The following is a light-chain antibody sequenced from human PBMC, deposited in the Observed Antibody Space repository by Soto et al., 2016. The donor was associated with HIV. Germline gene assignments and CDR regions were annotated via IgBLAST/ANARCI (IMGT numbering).Light chain of an antibody. CDR3: QTWDNNGGI. Sequence: SYGLTQSPSVSVSPGQTAIITCSGDKLGEKFVSWYQQRPGQSPILIMYEDFKRPSGIPERFTGSNSGTTATLTISGAQTMDESDYYCQTWDNNGGIFGAGTKLT. CDR2: EDF. V-gene: IGLV3-1*01. CDR1: KLGEKF. J-gene: IGLJ2*01.